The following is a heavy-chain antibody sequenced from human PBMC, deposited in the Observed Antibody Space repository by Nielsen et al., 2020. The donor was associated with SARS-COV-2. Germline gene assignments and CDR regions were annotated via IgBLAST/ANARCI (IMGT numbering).Heavy chain of an antibody. CDR2: ISSNGGRT. CDR1: GFNFTRYS. V-gene: IGHV3-64D*09. D-gene: IGHD6-13*01. J-gene: IGHJ4*02. Sequence: GGSLRLSCVASGFNFTRYSMNWVRQAPGKGLEYVSGISSNGGRTYYADSVKGRLTISRDNSKNTLYLQMSSLRAEDTAVYYCVRDMWLATAGTYFDYWGQGTLVTVSS. CDR3: VRDMWLATAGTYFDY.